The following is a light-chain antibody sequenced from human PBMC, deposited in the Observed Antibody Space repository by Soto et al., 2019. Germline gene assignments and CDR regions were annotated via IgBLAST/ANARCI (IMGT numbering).Light chain of an antibody. CDR1: QGISRY. Sequence: IQLTQSPSSLSASVGDSVTITCRASQGISRYLSWYQQKPGRAPKLLISAASTLQSGVPARFSGSGSGTDFTLSITSLQPEDFATYYCQQINTYPVTFGGGTKVDIK. CDR2: AAS. V-gene: IGKV1-9*01. J-gene: IGKJ4*01. CDR3: QQINTYPVT.